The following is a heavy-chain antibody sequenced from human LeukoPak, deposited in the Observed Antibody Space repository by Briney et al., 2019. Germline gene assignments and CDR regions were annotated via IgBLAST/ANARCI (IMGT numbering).Heavy chain of an antibody. Sequence: PSETLSLTCTVSGGSISSYYWSWIRQPPGKGLEWIGYIYYSGSTNYNPSPKSRVTISVDTSKNQFSLKLSSVTAADTAVYYCARGRGWSSVFDYWGQGTLVTVSS. CDR1: GGSISSYY. CDR3: ARGRGWSSVFDY. J-gene: IGHJ4*02. D-gene: IGHD6-19*01. V-gene: IGHV4-59*01. CDR2: IYYSGST.